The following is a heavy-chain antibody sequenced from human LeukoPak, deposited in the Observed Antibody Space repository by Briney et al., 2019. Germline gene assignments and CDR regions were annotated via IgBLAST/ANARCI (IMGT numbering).Heavy chain of an antibody. V-gene: IGHV4-59*01. J-gene: IGHJ4*02. CDR1: GGSISSYY. CDR3: ARIAAAGYFDY. D-gene: IGHD6-13*01. Sequence: PSETLSLTCTVSGGSISSYYWSWIRQPPGKGLEWIGYIYYSGSTNYNRSLKSRVTISVDTSKNQFSLKLSSVTAADTAVYYCARIAAAGYFDYWGQGTLVTVSS. CDR2: IYYSGST.